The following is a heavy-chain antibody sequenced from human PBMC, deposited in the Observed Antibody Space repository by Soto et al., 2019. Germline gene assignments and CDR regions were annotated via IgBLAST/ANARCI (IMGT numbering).Heavy chain of an antibody. CDR2: INPNSGGT. J-gene: IGHJ5*02. Sequence: GSVNVSCKASGYTLTGYYMHWVRQAPGQGLEWMGWINPNSGGTNYAQKFRGRVTMTRDTSISTAYMELSRLRSDDTAVYYCARAGFRANWFEHWGEGTLVTVSA. V-gene: IGHV1-2*02. CDR3: ARAGFRANWFEH. CDR1: GYTLTGYY.